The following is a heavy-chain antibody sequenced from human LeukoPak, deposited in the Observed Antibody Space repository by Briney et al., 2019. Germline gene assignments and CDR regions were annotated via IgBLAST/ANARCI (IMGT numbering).Heavy chain of an antibody. V-gene: IGHV4-34*01. CDR3: ARARQWLGHFDY. J-gene: IGHJ4*02. Sequence: SETQSLTCAVYGGSFSGYYWSWIRQPTGKGLEWIGEINHSGSTNYNPSLKSRVTISVDTSKNQFSLKLSSVTAADTAVYYCARARQWLGHFDYWGQGTLVTVSS. D-gene: IGHD6-19*01. CDR1: GGSFSGYY. CDR2: INHSGST.